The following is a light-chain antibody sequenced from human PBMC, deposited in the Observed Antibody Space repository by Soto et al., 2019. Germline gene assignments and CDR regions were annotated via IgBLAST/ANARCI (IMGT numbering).Light chain of an antibody. CDR1: QNINNY. V-gene: IGKV1-39*01. J-gene: IGKJ3*01. Sequence: DIQMTQSPSSLSASVGDRVTITCRASQNINNYLNWYQQKPGSAPKVLISAASTLQSRVPSRFSGSGSGTDFTLTISSLQPEDFATYYCQQRYNTPPTFGPGTKVDVK. CDR2: AAS. CDR3: QQRYNTPPT.